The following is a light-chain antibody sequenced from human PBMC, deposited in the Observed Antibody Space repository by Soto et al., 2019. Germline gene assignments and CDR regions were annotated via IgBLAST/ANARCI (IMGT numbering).Light chain of an antibody. CDR3: QQYYSTTPT. Sequence: DIVMTQSPDSLAVFLGERATINCKSSQSVLYSSNNKNYLAWYQQKPGQPPKLVIYWVSTRESGVPDRCSGSGSGTDFPLTISSLQAEDVAVYYCQQYYSTTPTFGQGTKLEIK. CDR1: QSVLYSSNNKNY. CDR2: WVS. V-gene: IGKV4-1*01. J-gene: IGKJ2*01.